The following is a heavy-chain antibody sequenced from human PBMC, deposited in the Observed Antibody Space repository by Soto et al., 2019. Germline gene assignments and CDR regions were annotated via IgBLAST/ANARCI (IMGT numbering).Heavy chain of an antibody. D-gene: IGHD2-15*01. CDR2: INPSGGST. Sequence: ASVKVSCKASGYTFTSYYMHWVRQAPGQGLEWMGIINPSGGSTSYEQKFQGRVTMTRDTSTSTVYMELSSLRSEDTAVYYCARDIVVVVAATDVSSDWCGTWGQGTLVTVSS. CDR1: GYTFTSYY. CDR3: ARDIVVVVAATDVSSDWCGT. V-gene: IGHV1-46*01. J-gene: IGHJ5*02.